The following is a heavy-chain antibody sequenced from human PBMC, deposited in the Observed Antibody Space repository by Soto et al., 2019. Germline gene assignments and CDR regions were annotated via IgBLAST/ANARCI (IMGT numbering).Heavy chain of an antibody. CDR1: GFTFSYYS. J-gene: IGHJ4*02. D-gene: IGHD1-26*01. CDR3: ARDRSGNNIL. V-gene: IGHV3-48*02. Sequence: EVQLVESGGGLVQPGGSLRLSCAASGFTFSYYSMNWVRKAPGKGLEWISYISSSSSTIYYADSVKGRFTISRDNAKNSLYLQMNSLRDDDTAVYYCARDRSGNNILWGQGTLVTVSS. CDR2: ISSSSSTI.